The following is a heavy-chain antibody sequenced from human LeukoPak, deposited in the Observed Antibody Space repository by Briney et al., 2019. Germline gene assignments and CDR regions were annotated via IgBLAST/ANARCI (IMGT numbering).Heavy chain of an antibody. CDR2: IYHSGST. Sequence: SETLSLTCAVSGGSISSGGYSWSWIRQPPGKGLEWIGYIYHSGSTYYNPSLKSRVTISVDRSKNQFSLKLSSVTAADTAVYYCAREGLCSGGSCTFDYWGQGTLVTISS. CDR1: GGSISSGGYS. D-gene: IGHD2-15*01. V-gene: IGHV4-30-2*01. J-gene: IGHJ4*02. CDR3: AREGLCSGGSCTFDY.